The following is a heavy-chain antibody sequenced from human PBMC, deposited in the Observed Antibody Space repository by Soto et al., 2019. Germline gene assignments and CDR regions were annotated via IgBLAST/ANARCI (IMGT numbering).Heavy chain of an antibody. CDR1: GGTFSSYT. CDR2: IIPILGIA. Sequence: ASVKVSCKASGGTFSSYTISWVRQAPGQGLEWMGRIIPILGIANYAQKFQGRVTITADKSTSTAYMELSSLRSEDTAVYYCAQRGYCSGGSCYVDYWGQGTLVTVSS. V-gene: IGHV1-69*02. CDR3: AQRGYCSGGSCYVDY. D-gene: IGHD2-15*01. J-gene: IGHJ4*02.